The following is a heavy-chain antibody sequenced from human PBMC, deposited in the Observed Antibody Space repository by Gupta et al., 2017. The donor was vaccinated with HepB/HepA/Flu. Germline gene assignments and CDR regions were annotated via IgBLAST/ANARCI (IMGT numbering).Heavy chain of an antibody. J-gene: IGHJ3*01. CDR3: AREGRLLGAFDV. V-gene: IGHV3-7*01. Sequence: EEQLVESGGGLVQPGGSLRLSCATSGFAFRTYWMTWVRQTPGKGLEWVADIRPDGGEKSYVDSVKGRFTISRDNGKNSLYLQMNSLRAEDTAVYFCAREGRLLGAFDVWGHGTMVSVSS. CDR2: IRPDGGEK. CDR1: GFAFRTYW. D-gene: IGHD3-16*01.